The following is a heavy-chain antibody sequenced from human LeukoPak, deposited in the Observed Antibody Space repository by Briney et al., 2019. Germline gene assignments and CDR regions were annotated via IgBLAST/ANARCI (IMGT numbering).Heavy chain of an antibody. CDR3: ARRIQI. Sequence: GGSLRLSCAASGFIFNDYYMTWIRQAPGKGLEWVSYISSSGSTIYYADSVKGRFTISRGNAKNPLYLLTKSLRAEDTAVFYCARRIQIWGQGTLVTVSS. J-gene: IGHJ4*02. CDR2: ISSSGSTI. V-gene: IGHV3-11*01. CDR1: GFIFNDYY. D-gene: IGHD2-21*01.